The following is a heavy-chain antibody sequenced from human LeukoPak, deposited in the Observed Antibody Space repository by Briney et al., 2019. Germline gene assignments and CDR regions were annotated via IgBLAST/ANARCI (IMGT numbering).Heavy chain of an antibody. J-gene: IGHJ4*02. Sequence: ASVKVSCKVSGYTLTELSMHWVRQAPGQGLEWMGIINPSGGSTSYAQKFQGRVTMTRDTSTSTVYMELSSLRSEDTAVYYCARYSYGYHYWGQGTLVTVSS. CDR2: INPSGGST. CDR1: GYTLTELS. V-gene: IGHV1-46*01. D-gene: IGHD5-18*01. CDR3: ARYSYGYHY.